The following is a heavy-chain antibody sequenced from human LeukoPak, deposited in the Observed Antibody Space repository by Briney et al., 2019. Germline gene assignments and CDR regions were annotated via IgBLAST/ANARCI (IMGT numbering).Heavy chain of an antibody. J-gene: IGHJ2*01. CDR3: ARAPQSDYGTHWYFDL. CDR1: GGSFSGYY. CDR2: INHSGST. D-gene: IGHD4-17*01. V-gene: IGHV4-34*01. Sequence: PSETLSLTCAVDGGSFSGYYWSWIRQPPGKVLEWIGEINHSGSTKYNPSLKSRVTISVDTSKNQFSLKVSSMTAADTAVYYCARAPQSDYGTHWYFDLWGRGTLVTVSS.